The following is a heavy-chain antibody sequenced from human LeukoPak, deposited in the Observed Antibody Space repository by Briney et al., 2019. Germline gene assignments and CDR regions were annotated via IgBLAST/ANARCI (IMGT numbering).Heavy chain of an antibody. D-gene: IGHD6-6*01. CDR1: GGTFSNYD. J-gene: IGHJ4*02. Sequence: TLRLSCAASGGTFSNYDMHWVRQAPGKGLEWVAIISSDGSNEYYADSMKGRFTISRDNSKNTLYLQMNSLRAADTAVYYCARDKGTSYLSSFEYWGQGTLVTV. V-gene: IGHV3-30*03. CDR3: ARDKGTSYLSSFEY. CDR2: ISSDGSNE.